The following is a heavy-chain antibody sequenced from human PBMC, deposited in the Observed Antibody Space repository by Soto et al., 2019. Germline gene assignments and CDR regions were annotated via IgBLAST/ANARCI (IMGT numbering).Heavy chain of an antibody. V-gene: IGHV3-13*01. D-gene: IGHD4-17*01. J-gene: IGHJ4*02. CDR1: GFTFSSYD. CDR3: ARGGYRDYQIDY. CDR2: IGTAGDT. Sequence: GGSLRLSCAASGFTFSSYDMHWVRQATGKGLEWVSAIGTAGDTYYPGSVKGRFTISRENAKNSLYLQMNSLRAGDTAVYYCARGGYRDYQIDYWGQGTLVTASS.